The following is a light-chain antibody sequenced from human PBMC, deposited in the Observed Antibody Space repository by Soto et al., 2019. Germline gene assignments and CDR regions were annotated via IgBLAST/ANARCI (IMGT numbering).Light chain of an antibody. CDR3: QQNNKWPWT. CDR1: QSVSSN. CDR2: GAS. J-gene: IGKJ1*01. V-gene: IGKV3-15*01. Sequence: EIVMTQCPATLSVSPGERATLSCRASQSVSSNLAWYQQKPGQTPRLLIYGASTRATGVPARFRGSGSGTEFTLTISSLQSEDFAVYYCQQNNKWPWTFGPGTKVDIK.